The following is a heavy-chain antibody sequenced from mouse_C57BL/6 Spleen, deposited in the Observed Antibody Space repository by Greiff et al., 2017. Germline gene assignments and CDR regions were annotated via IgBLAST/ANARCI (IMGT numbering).Heavy chain of an antibody. Sequence: VQLQQSGPGLVKPSQSLSLTCSVTGYSITSGYYWNWIRQFPGNKLEWMGYISYDGSNNYNPSLKNRISITRDTSKNQFFLKLNSVTTEDTATYYCASLTGEAMDYWGQGTSVTVSS. D-gene: IGHD1-1*01. J-gene: IGHJ4*01. V-gene: IGHV3-6*01. CDR2: ISYDGSN. CDR3: ASLTGEAMDY. CDR1: GYSITSGYY.